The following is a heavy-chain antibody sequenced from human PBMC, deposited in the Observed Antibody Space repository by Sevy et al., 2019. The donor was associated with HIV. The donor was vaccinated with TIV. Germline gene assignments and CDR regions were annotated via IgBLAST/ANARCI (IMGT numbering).Heavy chain of an antibody. V-gene: IGHV4-59*08. Sequence: SETLSLTCTVSGGSITSLYWDWIRQPPGKGLEWSANIYYNGHINYNPSLKSRGTSSLDTSKNQFSLRLSSVTAADTAMYYCAGENAWGRGSSWGQGTLVKVSS. D-gene: IGHD1-26*01. J-gene: IGHJ5*02. CDR1: GGSITSLY. CDR2: IYYNGHI. CDR3: AGENAWGRGSS.